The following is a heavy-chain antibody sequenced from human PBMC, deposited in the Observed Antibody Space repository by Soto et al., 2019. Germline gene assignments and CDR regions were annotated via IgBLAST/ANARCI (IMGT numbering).Heavy chain of an antibody. CDR2: ISGSGGST. CDR1: GFTFSSYA. CDR3: AKTPPPLLSTSGY. V-gene: IGHV3-23*01. J-gene: IGHJ4*02. Sequence: EVQLLESGGGLVQTGGSLRLSCADSGFTFSSYAMSWVRQAPGKGLEWVSAISGSGGSTYYADSVKGRFTISRDNSKNTLYLQMNRLSAEDTAVYYCAKTPPPLLSTSGYWGQATLVTVSS. D-gene: IGHD1-26*01.